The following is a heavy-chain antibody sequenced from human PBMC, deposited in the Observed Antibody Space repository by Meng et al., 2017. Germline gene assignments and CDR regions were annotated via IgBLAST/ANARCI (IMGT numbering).Heavy chain of an antibody. V-gene: IGHV1-2*02. J-gene: IGHJ4*02. CDR1: GYTFTGYY. CDR2: INPNSGGT. Sequence: ASVKVSCKASGYTFTGYYMHWVRQAPGQGLEWMGWINPNSGGTNYAQKFQGRVTMTRDTSTSTVYMELSSLRSEDTAVYYCARDNKKTYYYDSSLDYWGQGTLVTVSS. D-gene: IGHD3-22*01. CDR3: ARDNKKTYYYDSSLDY.